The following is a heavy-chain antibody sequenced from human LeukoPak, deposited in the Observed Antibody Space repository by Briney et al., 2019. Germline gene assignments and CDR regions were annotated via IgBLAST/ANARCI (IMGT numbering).Heavy chain of an antibody. D-gene: IGHD2/OR15-2a*01. CDR2: INPSGGST. V-gene: IGHV1-46*01. J-gene: IGHJ3*02. CDR3: ARDQNTPGGDADAFDI. Sequence: PRASVKVSCKASGYTFTSYYMHWVRQAPGQGLEWMGIINPSGGSTSYAQKFQGRVTITADKSTSTAYMELSSLRSEDTAVYYCARDQNTPGGDADAFDIWGQGTMVTVSS. CDR1: GYTFTSYY.